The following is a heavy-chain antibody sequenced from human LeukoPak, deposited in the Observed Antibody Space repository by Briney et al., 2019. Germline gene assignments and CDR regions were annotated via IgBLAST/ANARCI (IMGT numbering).Heavy chain of an antibody. D-gene: IGHD1-20*01. J-gene: IGHJ4*02. V-gene: IGHV3-30*01. CDR1: GFTYSSYA. CDR3: ARELLTGTVDY. CDR2: ISNEGSNK. Sequence: GRSLRLSCAASGFTYSSYAMHWVRQAPGKGLEWVAVISNEGSNKYYADSVKGRFTISRDNSKNTLYLQMNGLRAEDTAVYYCARELLTGTVDYWGQGTLVTVSS.